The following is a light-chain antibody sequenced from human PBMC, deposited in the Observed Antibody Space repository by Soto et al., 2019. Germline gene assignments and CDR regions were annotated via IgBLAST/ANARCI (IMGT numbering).Light chain of an antibody. CDR1: SSNIEDNY. V-gene: IGLV1-51*01. CDR3: GTWDSSLSAVV. J-gene: IGLJ2*01. CDR2: DNN. Sequence: QSVLTQPPSVSAAPRQKVTISCSGSSSNIEDNYVSWYQQLPGTAPKLLIYDNNKRPSGIPDRLSGSKSGTSATLGITGLQTGDEADYYCGTWDSSLSAVVFGGGTKLTVL.